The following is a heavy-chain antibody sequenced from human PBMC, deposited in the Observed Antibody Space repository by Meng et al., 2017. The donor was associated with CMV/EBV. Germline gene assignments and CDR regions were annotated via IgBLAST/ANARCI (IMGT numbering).Heavy chain of an antibody. CDR3: AKTSGANLVGAFDI. CDR2: ISGSGGST. CDR1: GFTFSSYA. Sequence: GEPLKISFAASGFTFSSYAMSWVRQAPGKGLEWVSAISGSGGSTYYADSVKGRFTISRDNSKNTLYLQMNSLRAEDTAVYYCAKTSGANLVGAFDIWGQGTMVTVSS. J-gene: IGHJ3*02. V-gene: IGHV3-23*01. D-gene: IGHD4/OR15-4a*01.